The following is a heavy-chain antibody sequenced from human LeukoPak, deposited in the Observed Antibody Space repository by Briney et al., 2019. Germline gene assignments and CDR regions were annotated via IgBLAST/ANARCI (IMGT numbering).Heavy chain of an antibody. D-gene: IGHD2-2*01. Sequence: GGSLRLSCAVCVFTFSIYAMRGVRQARGEGLVWVSAISGSGGSTYYADSVKGRFTISRDNSKNTLYLQVNSLRAEDTAVYYCAKDQTVVPVAIGDYWGQGTLVTVSS. CDR1: VFTFSIYA. CDR2: ISGSGGST. V-gene: IGHV3-23*01. J-gene: IGHJ4*02. CDR3: AKDQTVVPVAIGDY.